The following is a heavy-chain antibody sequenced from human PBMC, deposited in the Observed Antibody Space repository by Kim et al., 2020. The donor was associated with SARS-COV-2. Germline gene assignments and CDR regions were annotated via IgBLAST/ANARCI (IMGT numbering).Heavy chain of an antibody. V-gene: IGHV3-53*01. D-gene: IGHD5-18*01. J-gene: IGHJ4*02. Sequence: DSVKGRFTISRDNSKNTLYLQMNSLRAEDTAVYYCARVGGGYSYGRHFDYWGQGTLVTVSS. CDR3: ARVGGGYSYGRHFDY.